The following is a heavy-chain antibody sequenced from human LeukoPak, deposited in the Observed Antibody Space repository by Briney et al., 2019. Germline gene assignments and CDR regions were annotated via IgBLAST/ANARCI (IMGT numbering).Heavy chain of an antibody. CDR1: GFTFSNYA. Sequence: GGSLRLSCSASGFTFSNYAMHWVRQAPGKGLEYASATNGNGDSTYYADSVKGRFTISRDNSKNTLYLQMSSLRAEDTAVYYCVKAQLGGTLDYRGQGTLVTVSS. CDR2: TNGNGDST. V-gene: IGHV3-64D*09. CDR3: VKAQLGGTLDY. D-gene: IGHD1-1*01. J-gene: IGHJ4*02.